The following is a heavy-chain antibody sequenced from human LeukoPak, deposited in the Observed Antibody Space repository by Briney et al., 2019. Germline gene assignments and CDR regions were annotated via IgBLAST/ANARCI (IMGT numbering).Heavy chain of an antibody. D-gene: IGHD3-10*01. CDR2: IYHSGST. V-gene: IGHV4-38-2*02. J-gene: IGHJ4*02. CDR1: GYSISSGYY. Sequence: SETLSLTCTVSGYSISSGYYWGWIRQPPGKGLEWIGSIYHSGSTYYNPSLKSRVTISVDTSKNQFSLKLSSVTAADTAVYYCARAPPLSHYYGSGSYVNYWGQGTLVTVSS. CDR3: ARAPPLSHYYGSGSYVNY.